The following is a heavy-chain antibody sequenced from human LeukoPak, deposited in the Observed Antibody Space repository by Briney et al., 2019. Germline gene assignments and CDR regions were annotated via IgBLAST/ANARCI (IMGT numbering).Heavy chain of an antibody. Sequence: GGSLSLSCAACGFTFSRYGMHWVRQAPGKGLEWVAVISYEGSNKYYANSVNGRFTISRQNSKNTLSLQMNSLRAEDTAMYYCAKSPSGRSRISRFDYWGQGILVTVSA. V-gene: IGHV3-30*18. D-gene: IGHD1-26*01. CDR1: GFTFSRYG. J-gene: IGHJ4*02. CDR3: AKSPSGRSRISRFDY. CDR2: ISYEGSNK.